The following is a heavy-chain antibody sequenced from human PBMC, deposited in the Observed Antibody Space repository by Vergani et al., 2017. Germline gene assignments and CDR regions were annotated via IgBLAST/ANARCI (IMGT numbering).Heavy chain of an antibody. CDR2: MNPNSGNT. Sequence: VSCTASGYTFTSYDINWVRQATGQGLEWMGWMNPNSGNTGYAQKVQGRVTMTRNTSISTAYMELSSLRSEDTAGYYCARGMSLPLPPYDSSGYHYWGQGTLVTVSS. CDR3: ARGMSLPLPPYDSSGYHY. CDR1: GYTFTSYD. V-gene: IGHV1-8*01. J-gene: IGHJ4*02. D-gene: IGHD3-22*01.